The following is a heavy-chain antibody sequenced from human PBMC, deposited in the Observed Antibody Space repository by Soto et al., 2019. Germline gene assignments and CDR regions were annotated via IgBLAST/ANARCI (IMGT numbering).Heavy chain of an antibody. V-gene: IGHV4-59*01. Sequence: PSETLSLTCTVSGGSISSYYWSWIRQPPGKGLEWIGYIYYSGSTNYNPSLKSRVTISVDTSKNQFSLKLSSVTAADTAVYYCARVPSLARWLQDGYYFDYWGQGTLVTVSS. J-gene: IGHJ4*02. CDR2: IYYSGST. CDR3: ARVPSLARWLQDGYYFDY. CDR1: GGSISSYY. D-gene: IGHD5-12*01.